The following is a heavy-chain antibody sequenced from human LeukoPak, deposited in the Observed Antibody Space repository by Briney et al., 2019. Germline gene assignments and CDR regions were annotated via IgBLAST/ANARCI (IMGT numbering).Heavy chain of an antibody. Sequence: GGSLRLSCDASGFTLSSYAVSWVRQAPGKGLEWVSAITGSGGNTYYAASVKGRFTISRDNSKNALYVQINSLRAEDTAVYYCARHPLGYWYFDLWGRGTPVSVSS. CDR1: GFTLSSYA. J-gene: IGHJ2*01. CDR3: ARHPLGYWYFDL. D-gene: IGHD3-3*02. CDR2: ITGSGGNT. V-gene: IGHV3-23*01.